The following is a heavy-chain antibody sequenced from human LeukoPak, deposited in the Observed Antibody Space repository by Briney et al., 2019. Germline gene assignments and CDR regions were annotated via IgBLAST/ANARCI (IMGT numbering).Heavy chain of an antibody. D-gene: IGHD4-11*01. CDR1: GFTFSSYG. Sequence: GGSLRLSCAASGFTFSSYGMHWVRQAPGKGLEWVAFIRYDGSNKYYADSAKGRFTISRDNSKNTLYLQMNSLRAEDTAVYYCAKDRNVENPAYFDYWGQGTLVTVSS. J-gene: IGHJ4*02. V-gene: IGHV3-30*02. CDR3: AKDRNVENPAYFDY. CDR2: IRYDGSNK.